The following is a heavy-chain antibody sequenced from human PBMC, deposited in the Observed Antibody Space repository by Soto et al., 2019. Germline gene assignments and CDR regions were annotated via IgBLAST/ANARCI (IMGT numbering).Heavy chain of an antibody. J-gene: IGHJ4*02. Sequence: QVQLQQWGAGLLKPSETLSLKCAVTGGSLSGYYLSWIRQPPGKGLEWIGEVKDGGHTNYSPSLRGRVTISSDTSNNQFSLRMNSVTAADTGVYYCARGQEGVVATHWDQGSLVTVSS. CDR2: VKDGGHT. D-gene: IGHD5-12*01. V-gene: IGHV4-34*01. CDR1: GGSLSGYY. CDR3: ARGQEGVVATH.